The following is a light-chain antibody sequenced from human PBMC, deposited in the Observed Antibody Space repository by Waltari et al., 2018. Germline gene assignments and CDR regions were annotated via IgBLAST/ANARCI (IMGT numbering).Light chain of an antibody. J-gene: IGKJ1*01. CDR1: QNIRTL. CDR2: GGT. V-gene: IGKV1-39*01. CDR3: QQSFSSPWT. Sequence: DIQMTQSPSSLSASVGDPVTVTCRARQNIRTLLNWYQQKPATAPKLLIYGGTTFQRGVPSRFSGSASGTDFTLTVSNLQPDDFAIYFCQQSFSSPWTFGQGTRV.